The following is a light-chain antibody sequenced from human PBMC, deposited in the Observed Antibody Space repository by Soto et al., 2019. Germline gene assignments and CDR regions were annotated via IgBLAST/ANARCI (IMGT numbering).Light chain of an antibody. J-gene: IGLJ1*01. V-gene: IGLV2-14*01. Sequence: QSALTQPASVSGSPGQSITISCTGTSSDVGGYNYVSWYQQHPGKAPKLMIYEVSNRPSGVSNRFSGSKSGNTASLTISGLQAEDEADYYRSSYTSSSTLRVFGTGTKVTVL. CDR3: SSYTSSSTLRV. CDR2: EVS. CDR1: SSDVGGYNY.